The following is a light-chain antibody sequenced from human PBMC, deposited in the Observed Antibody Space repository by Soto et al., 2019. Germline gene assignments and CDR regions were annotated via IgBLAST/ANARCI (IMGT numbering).Light chain of an antibody. Sequence: ETVLTQSPATLSLSPGESATLSCGASQNVDRVYLAWYQQKPGLAPRLLIYETSTRATGIPDRFSGSGSGTDFTLTISRLEPEDFAVYYYQVYGGSPITFGQGTRLDIK. V-gene: IGKV3D-20*01. J-gene: IGKJ5*01. CDR1: QNVDRVY. CDR3: QVYGGSPIT. CDR2: ETS.